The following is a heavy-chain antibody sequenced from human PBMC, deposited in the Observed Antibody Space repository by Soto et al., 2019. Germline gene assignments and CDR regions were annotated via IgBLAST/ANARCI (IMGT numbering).Heavy chain of an antibody. Sequence: GGSLRLSCAASGFTFDDYAMHWVRQAPGKGLEWVSGISWNSGSIGYADSVKGRFTISRDNAKNSLYLQMNSLRAEDTALYYCAKGKTYYYGSGSYYNEYYFDYWGQGTLVTVSS. CDR3: AKGKTYYYGSGSYYNEYYFDY. CDR2: ISWNSGSI. CDR1: GFTFDDYA. J-gene: IGHJ4*02. D-gene: IGHD3-10*01. V-gene: IGHV3-9*01.